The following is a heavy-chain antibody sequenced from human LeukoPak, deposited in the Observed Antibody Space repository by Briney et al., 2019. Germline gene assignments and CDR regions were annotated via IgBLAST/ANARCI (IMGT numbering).Heavy chain of an antibody. CDR2: IRYDGSNK. CDR1: GFTFSSYS. V-gene: IGHV3-30*02. CDR3: AKIREYYYDSSGYYYDY. J-gene: IGHJ4*02. Sequence: GGSLRLSCAASGFTFSSYSMNWVRQAPGKGLEWVAFIRYDGSNKYYADSVKGRFTISRDNSKNTLYLQMNSLRAEDTAVYYCAKIREYYYDSSGYYYDYWGQGTLVTVSS. D-gene: IGHD3-22*01.